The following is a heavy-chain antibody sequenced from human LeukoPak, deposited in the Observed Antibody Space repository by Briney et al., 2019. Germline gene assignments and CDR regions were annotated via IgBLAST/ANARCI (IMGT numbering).Heavy chain of an antibody. J-gene: IGHJ4*02. CDR2: ISYDGSNK. Sequence: GGSLRLSCAASGFTFSSYGMHWVRQAPGKGLEGVAVISYDGSNKYYADSVKGRFTISRDNSKNPLYLQMNSLRAEDTAVYYCAKDRGRYCSGGSCYSLDYWGQGTLVTVSS. V-gene: IGHV3-30*18. CDR3: AKDRGRYCSGGSCYSLDY. D-gene: IGHD2-15*01. CDR1: GFTFSSYG.